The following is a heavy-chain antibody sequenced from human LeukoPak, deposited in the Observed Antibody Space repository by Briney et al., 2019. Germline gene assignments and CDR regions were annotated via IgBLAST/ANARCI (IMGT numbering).Heavy chain of an antibody. CDR2: VRNKANSYTT. V-gene: IGHV3-72*01. D-gene: IGHD3-22*01. J-gene: IGHJ4*02. CDR1: GFTYSDHY. Sequence: GGSLRLSRAASGFTYSDHYMDWVRQAPGKGLEWVGRVRNKANSYTTEYAASVKGRFTISRDDSKNSLYLQMNSLKTEDTAVYYCARANVYYGDGYYPVVGYYFDYWGQGPLVTVSS. CDR3: ARANVYYGDGYYPVVGYYFDY.